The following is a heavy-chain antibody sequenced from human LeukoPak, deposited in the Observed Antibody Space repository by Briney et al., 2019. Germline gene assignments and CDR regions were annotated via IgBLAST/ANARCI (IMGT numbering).Heavy chain of an antibody. CDR1: GGSISSSY. V-gene: IGHV4-59*01. CDR3: ARAAVDYYDSSGYYYAPYYFDY. J-gene: IGHJ4*02. D-gene: IGHD3-22*01. CDR2: IYYSGST. Sequence: SETLSLTCTASGGSISSSYWSWIGQPPGKGLDGTGYIYYSGSTNYNPSRKSRVTISVDTSKNQFSLKLSSVTAADTAVYYCARAAVDYYDSSGYYYAPYYFDYWGQGTLVTVSS.